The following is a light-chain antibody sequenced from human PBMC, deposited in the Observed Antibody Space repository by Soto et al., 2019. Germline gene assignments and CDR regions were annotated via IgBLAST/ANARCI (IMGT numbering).Light chain of an antibody. CDR1: QSVLYSSNNKNY. Sequence: DIVMTQSPDSLAVSLGARATINCKSSQSVLYSSNNKNYLAWYQQKPGQPPKLLIYWASTRESGVPDRFSGSGSGTDFTLTISSLQAEDVAVYYFQQYYSTWTFGQGTKVEIK. V-gene: IGKV4-1*01. J-gene: IGKJ1*01. CDR3: QQYYSTWT. CDR2: WAS.